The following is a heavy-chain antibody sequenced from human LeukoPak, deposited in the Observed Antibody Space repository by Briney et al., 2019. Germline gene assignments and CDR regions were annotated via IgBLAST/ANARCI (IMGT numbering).Heavy chain of an antibody. Sequence: SETLSLTCTVSGGSISSSSYYWGWIRQPPGKGLEWTGYIYHSRSTYYNPSLKSRVTMSVDKSKNQFSLKLNSVTAADTAVYYCARVGSWYVSGLDPWGQGTLVTVSS. CDR1: GGSISSSSYY. CDR2: IYHSRST. CDR3: ARVGSWYVSGLDP. J-gene: IGHJ5*02. D-gene: IGHD6-13*01. V-gene: IGHV4-39*07.